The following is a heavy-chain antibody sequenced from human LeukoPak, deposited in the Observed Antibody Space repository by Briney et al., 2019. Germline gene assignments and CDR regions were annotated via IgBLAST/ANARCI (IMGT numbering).Heavy chain of an antibody. V-gene: IGHV3-23*01. Sequence: GGSLRLSCAASGFTFSSYARSWVRQAPGKGLEWVSAISGSGGSTYYADSVKGRFTISRDNSKNTLYLQMNSLRAEDTAVYYCAKDLIGQLWSTIRLEPYYFDYWGQGTLVTVSS. D-gene: IGHD5-18*01. J-gene: IGHJ4*02. CDR1: GFTFSSYA. CDR2: ISGSGGST. CDR3: AKDLIGQLWSTIRLEPYYFDY.